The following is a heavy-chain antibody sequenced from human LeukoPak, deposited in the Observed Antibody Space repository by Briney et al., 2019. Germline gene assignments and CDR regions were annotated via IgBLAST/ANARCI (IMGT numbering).Heavy chain of an antibody. Sequence: SETPSLTCTVSGGSISSSSYYWAWIRQPPGKGLELIGTIYYSGSTYYNPSLKSRVTISVDTSKNQFSLKLTSVTAADTAVYYCARNLTTVVTPGAKYNYFDPWGQGTLVTVSS. J-gene: IGHJ5*02. CDR2: IYYSGST. V-gene: IGHV4-39*01. CDR3: ARNLTTVVTPGAKYNYFDP. D-gene: IGHD4-23*01. CDR1: GGSISSSSYY.